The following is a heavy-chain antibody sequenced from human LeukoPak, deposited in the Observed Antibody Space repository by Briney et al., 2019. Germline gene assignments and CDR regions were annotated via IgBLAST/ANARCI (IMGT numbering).Heavy chain of an antibody. V-gene: IGHV1-69*13. D-gene: IGHD6-13*01. CDR2: IIPIFGTA. CDR1: GGTFSSYA. Sequence: GASVTVSCKASGGTFSSYAISWVRQAPGQGLEWVGGIIPIFGTANYAQKFQGRVTITADESTSTAYMELSSLRSEDTAVYYCARSGKAAAGSLDYWGQGTLVTVSS. J-gene: IGHJ4*02. CDR3: ARSGKAAAGSLDY.